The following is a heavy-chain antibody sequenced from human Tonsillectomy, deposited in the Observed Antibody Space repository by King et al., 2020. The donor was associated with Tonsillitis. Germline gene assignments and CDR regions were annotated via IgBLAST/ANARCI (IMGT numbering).Heavy chain of an antibody. V-gene: IGHV4-39*07. J-gene: IGHJ6*02. D-gene: IGHD5-18*01. CDR1: GGSISSSTYY. CDR2: ISYSGST. Sequence: QLQLQESGPGVVKPSETLSLTCPVSGGSISSSTYYWGWIRQPPGKGLEWIGSISYSGSTYYTPSLKSRVTISVDTSKNQFSLRLSSVTAADTAVYYCATHGLKYSYGTDVWGQGTTVTVSS. CDR3: ATHGLKYSYGTDV.